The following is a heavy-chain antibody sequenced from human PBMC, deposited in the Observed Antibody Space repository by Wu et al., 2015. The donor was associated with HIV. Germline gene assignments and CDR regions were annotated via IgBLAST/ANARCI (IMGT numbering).Heavy chain of an antibody. J-gene: IGHJ3*02. V-gene: IGHV1-2*02. CDR3: ARWPAYNWNYVYAFDI. CDR2: INPNSGGT. D-gene: IGHD1-7*01. Sequence: QVQLVQSGAEVKKPGASVKVSCKASGYTFTGYYMHWVQQAPGQGLEWMGWINPNSGGTNYAQKFQGRVTMTRDTSISTAYMELSRLRSDDTAVYYCARWPAYNWNYVYAFDIWGQGTMVTVSS. CDR1: GYTFTGYY.